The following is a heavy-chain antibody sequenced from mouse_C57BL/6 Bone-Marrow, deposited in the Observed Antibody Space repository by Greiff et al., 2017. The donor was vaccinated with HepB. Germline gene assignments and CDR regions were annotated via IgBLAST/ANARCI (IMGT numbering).Heavy chain of an antibody. CDR3: APTMVTPYYFDY. V-gene: IGHV1-64*01. D-gene: IGHD2-9*01. J-gene: IGHJ2*01. Sequence: VQLKQPGAELVKPGASVKLSCKASGYTFTSYWMHWVKQRPGQGLEWIGMIHPNSGSTNYNEKFKSKATLTVDKSSSTAYMQLSSLTSEDSAVYYCAPTMVTPYYFDYWGQGTTLTVSS. CDR1: GYTFTSYW. CDR2: IHPNSGST.